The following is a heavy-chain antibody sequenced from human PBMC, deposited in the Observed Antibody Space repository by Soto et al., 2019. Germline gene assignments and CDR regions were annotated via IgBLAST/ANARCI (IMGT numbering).Heavy chain of an antibody. CDR3: AKDRNIVVVVTPLDY. CDR1: GFTFSSYG. J-gene: IGHJ4*02. D-gene: IGHD2-15*01. V-gene: IGHV3-30*18. CDR2: ISYDGSNK. Sequence: PGGSLRPSCPASGFTFSSYGMHWVRQAPGKGLEWLALISYDGSNKYYADSVKGRFTISRDNSKNTLYLQMNSLRAEDTAVYYCAKDRNIVVVVTPLDYWGQGT.